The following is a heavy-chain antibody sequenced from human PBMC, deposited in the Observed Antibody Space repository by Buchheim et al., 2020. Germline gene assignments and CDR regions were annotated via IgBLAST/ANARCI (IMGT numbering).Heavy chain of an antibody. J-gene: IGHJ6*02. CDR2: INWSGGII. CDR3: ARSGQWLIQDALDV. Sequence: EVQLVESGGDVVRPGGSLRLSCAASGFTVSTYGMDWVRQAPGKGLEWVSGINWSGGIIGYADSVKGRFTISRDTAENSLHLQMTGLRVDDTALYYCARSGQWLIQDALDVWGQGT. V-gene: IGHV3-20*04. CDR1: GFTVSTYG. D-gene: IGHD6-19*01.